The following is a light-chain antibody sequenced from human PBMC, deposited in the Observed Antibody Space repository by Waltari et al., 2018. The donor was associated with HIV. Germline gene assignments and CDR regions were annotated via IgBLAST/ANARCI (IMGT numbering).Light chain of an antibody. Sequence: DTVMTQSPASLIVSLGERATINCKSSQSLLYSSNSKNYLAWYQHKAGQPPKLLIYWASTRESGVPDRFSCSGSGTDFTLTISSLQAEDVAVYYCQQYYNTPYTFGQGTTLEI. V-gene: IGKV4-1*01. CDR1: QSLLYSSNSKNY. J-gene: IGKJ2*01. CDR2: WAS. CDR3: QQYYNTPYT.